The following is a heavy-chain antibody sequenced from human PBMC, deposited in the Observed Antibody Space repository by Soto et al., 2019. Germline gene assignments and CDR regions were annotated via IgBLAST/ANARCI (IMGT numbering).Heavy chain of an antibody. J-gene: IGHJ6*03. CDR1: GFTFSSYA. V-gene: IGHV3-23*01. D-gene: IGHD2-15*01. Sequence: GGSLRLSCAASGFTFSSYAMSWVRQAPGKGLKWVSAISGNGGSTYYADTVKGRFTISRDNSKNTLYLQMNSLRAEDTAVYYCAKGGPVDYYYYYYYMDVWGKGT. CDR2: ISGNGGST. CDR3: AKGGPVDYYYYYYYMDV.